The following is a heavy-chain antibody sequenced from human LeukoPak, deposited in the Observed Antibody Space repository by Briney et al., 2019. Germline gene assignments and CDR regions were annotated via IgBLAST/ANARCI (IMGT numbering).Heavy chain of an antibody. CDR3: ARGYCSSTSCYTFDI. CDR1: GFSLSTSGVG. J-gene: IGHJ3*02. CDR2: IYWNDDK. Sequence: YGPTLVNPTQTLTLTCTFSGFSLSTSGVGVDWIRQPPGKALEWLALIYWNDDKRDSPSLKSRLTITKDTSKNKVVLTMANMDPVDTATYYCARGYCSSTSCYTFDIWGQGTMATVSS. D-gene: IGHD2-2*02. V-gene: IGHV2-5*01.